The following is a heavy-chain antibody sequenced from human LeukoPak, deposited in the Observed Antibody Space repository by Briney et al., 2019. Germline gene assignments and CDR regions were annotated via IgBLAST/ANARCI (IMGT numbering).Heavy chain of an antibody. CDR2: ISSSSSTI. CDR3: ARDHPWIPYYGMDV. V-gene: IGHV3-48*01. J-gene: IGHJ6*02. Sequence: GGSLRLSCAASGFTFSSCSMNWVRQAPGKGLEWVSYISSSSSTIYYADSVKGRFTISRDNAKNSLYLQMNSLRAEDTAVYYCARDHPWIPYYGMDVWGQGTTVTVSS. CDR1: GFTFSSCS. D-gene: IGHD5-18*01.